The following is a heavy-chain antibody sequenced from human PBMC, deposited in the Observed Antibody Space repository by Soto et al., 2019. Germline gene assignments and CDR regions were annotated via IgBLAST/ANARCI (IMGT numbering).Heavy chain of an antibody. CDR1: GFTFSSYA. CDR2: ISYDGSNK. Sequence: GGSLRLSCAASGFTFSSYAMHWVRQAPGKGLEWVAVISYDGSNKYYADSVKGRFTISRDNSKNTLYLRMNSLRAEDTAVYYCARAKRSRSSSYYFDYWGQGTLVTVSS. D-gene: IGHD6-6*01. CDR3: ARAKRSRSSSYYFDY. J-gene: IGHJ4*02. V-gene: IGHV3-30-3*01.